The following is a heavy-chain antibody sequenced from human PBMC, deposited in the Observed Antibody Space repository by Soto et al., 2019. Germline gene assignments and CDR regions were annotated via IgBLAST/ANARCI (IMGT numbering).Heavy chain of an antibody. CDR1: GFTFSNYA. J-gene: IGHJ4*02. CDR3: ATDYSRGAGY. CDR2: ISYDGSNK. V-gene: IGHV3-30-3*01. D-gene: IGHD6-13*01. Sequence: GGSLRLSCAASGFTFSNYALHWVRQAPGKGLEWVAVISYDGSNKYYADSAKGRFTISRDNSKNTLYLQMNSLRPEDTALYYCATDYSRGAGYWGQGSRVTVSS.